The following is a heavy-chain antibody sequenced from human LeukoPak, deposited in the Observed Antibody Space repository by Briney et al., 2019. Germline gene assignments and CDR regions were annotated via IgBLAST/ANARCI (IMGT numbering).Heavy chain of an antibody. Sequence: SETLSLTCAVYGGSFSGYYWSWIRQPPGKGLEWIGEINHSGSTNYNPSLKSRVTISVDTSKNQFSLKLSSVTAADTAVYYCARGPNYYDSSGYLQHWGQGTLVTVSS. CDR3: ARGPNYYDSSGYLQH. CDR1: GGSFSGYY. V-gene: IGHV4-34*01. CDR2: INHSGST. J-gene: IGHJ1*01. D-gene: IGHD3-22*01.